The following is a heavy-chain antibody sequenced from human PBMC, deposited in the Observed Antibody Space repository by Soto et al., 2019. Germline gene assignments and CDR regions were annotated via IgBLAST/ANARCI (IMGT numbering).Heavy chain of an antibody. CDR1: GFPFSAYG. J-gene: IGHJ4*02. CDR3: ARVGGTVTSDY. V-gene: IGHV3-33*01. CDR2: IYYDGNNK. Sequence: QVHLVESGGRVVQPGRSLRLSCAASGFPFSAYGMHWVRQAPGKGLEWLAMIYYDGNNKYYAPSVEGRFTISRDNSKNTLYLQMNSLRVEDTAVYYCARVGGTVTSDYWGQGTLVIVSS. D-gene: IGHD4-17*01.